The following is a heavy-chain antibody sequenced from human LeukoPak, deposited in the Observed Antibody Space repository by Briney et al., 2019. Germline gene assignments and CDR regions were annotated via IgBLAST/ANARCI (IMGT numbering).Heavy chain of an antibody. V-gene: IGHV3-48*03. CDR1: GFTLSSYD. D-gene: IGHD1-26*01. J-gene: IGHJ4*02. CDR2: ISSSHSTM. Sequence: GGSLRLACAASGFTLSSYDVNWVRQVPGKGLEWVSHISSSHSTMYYADSVKGRFTRSRDNAKNSLYLQMNSLRAEDTAVYYCAGGGGVGAKYWGQGTLVTVSS. CDR3: AGGGGVGAKY.